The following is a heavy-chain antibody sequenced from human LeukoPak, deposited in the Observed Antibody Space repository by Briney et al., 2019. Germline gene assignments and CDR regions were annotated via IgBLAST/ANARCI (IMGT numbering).Heavy chain of an antibody. D-gene: IGHD3-3*01. Sequence: GGSLRLSCAASGFTFSSYGMHGVRQAPGKGLEWVAVIWYDGSNKYYADSVKGRFTISRDNSKNTLYLQMNSLRAEGTAVYYCARDGVAATGAFDIWGQGTMVTVSS. J-gene: IGHJ3*02. V-gene: IGHV3-33*01. CDR2: IWYDGSNK. CDR3: ARDGVAATGAFDI. CDR1: GFTFSSYG.